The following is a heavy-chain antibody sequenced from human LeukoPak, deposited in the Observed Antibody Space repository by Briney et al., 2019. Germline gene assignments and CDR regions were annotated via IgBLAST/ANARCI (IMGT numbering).Heavy chain of an antibody. CDR1: GFTFGTYA. D-gene: IGHD3-22*01. Sequence: GGSLRLSCAASGFTFGTYAMSWVRQAPGKGLEWVSGISGSAGTTLYADSVKGRFTISRDNSKSSLFLQMNSLRAEDTAVYYCAKRDYSDSNTYSPLFDCWGQGTLVTVSS. CDR3: AKRDYSDSNTYSPLFDC. J-gene: IGHJ4*02. CDR2: ISGSAGTT. V-gene: IGHV3-23*01.